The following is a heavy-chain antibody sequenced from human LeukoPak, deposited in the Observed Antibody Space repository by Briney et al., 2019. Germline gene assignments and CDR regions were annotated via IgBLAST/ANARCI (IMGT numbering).Heavy chain of an antibody. CDR2: ITSSSSYT. CDR3: ARGPVDRVATITWYFDL. V-gene: IGHV3-11*06. D-gene: IGHD5-12*01. CDR1: GFTFSDYY. Sequence: SGGSLRLSCAASGFTFSDYYMSWIRQAPGEGLEWVSYITSSSSYTNYAESVKGRFTISRDNAKTSLYLQMNSLRAEDTAVYYCARGPVDRVATITWYFDLWGRGTLVTVSS. J-gene: IGHJ2*01.